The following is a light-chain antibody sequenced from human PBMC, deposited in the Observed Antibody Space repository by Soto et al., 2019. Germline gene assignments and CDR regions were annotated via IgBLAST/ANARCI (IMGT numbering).Light chain of an antibody. J-gene: IGLJ2*01. Sequence: QSALTQPASVSGSPGQSITISCTGTSSDVGSYNLVSWYQQHPGKAPKLMIYEGSKRPSGVSNRFSGSKSGNTASLTISGLQAEDEADYYCCSYAGSSTLVFGEGPSSPS. CDR3: CSYAGSSTLV. V-gene: IGLV2-23*01. CDR1: SSDVGSYNL. CDR2: EGS.